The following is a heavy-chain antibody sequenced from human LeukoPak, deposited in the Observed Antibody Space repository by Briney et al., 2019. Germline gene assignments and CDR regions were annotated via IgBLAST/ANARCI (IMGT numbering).Heavy chain of an antibody. CDR1: GFTFSDYT. D-gene: IGHD3-3*01. CDR3: ARGPAIFGMVIVDSYMDV. Sequence: GGSLRPSCAASGFTFSDYTMNWVRQAPGKGLEWVSSISFASSYIYYADSVKGRFTISRDNAKNSLFLQMNSLRAEDTAVYYCARGPAIFGMVIVDSYMDVWGKGTTVTVSS. V-gene: IGHV3-21*06. CDR2: ISFASSYI. J-gene: IGHJ6*03.